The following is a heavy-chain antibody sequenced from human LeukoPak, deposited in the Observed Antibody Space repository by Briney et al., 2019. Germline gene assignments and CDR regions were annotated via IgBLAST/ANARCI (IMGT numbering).Heavy chain of an antibody. V-gene: IGHV3-7*01. Sequence: GGSLRLSCAASGFTLRTYWMTWVRQAPGKGPEWVASIKQDGSEKHYVDSVKGRFTISRDNAENSLFLQMNSLRAEDTAVYYCVRLGDSSGYIDYWGQGTLVTVSS. CDR1: GFTLRTYW. J-gene: IGHJ4*02. D-gene: IGHD3-22*01. CDR3: VRLGDSSGYIDY. CDR2: IKQDGSEK.